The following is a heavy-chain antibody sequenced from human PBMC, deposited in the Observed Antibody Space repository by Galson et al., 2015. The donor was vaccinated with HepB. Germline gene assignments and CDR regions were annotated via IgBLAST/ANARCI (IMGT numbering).Heavy chain of an antibody. J-gene: IGHJ6*02. CDR3: ARDNGFGELLDNGMDV. Sequence: SLRLSCAASGFTFSSYWMSWVRQAPGKGLEWVVNIKQDGSEKYYVDSVKGRFTISRDNAKNSLYLQMNSLRAEDTAVYYCARDNGFGELLDNGMDVWGQGTTVTVSS. V-gene: IGHV3-7*03. D-gene: IGHD3-10*01. CDR1: GFTFSSYW. CDR2: IKQDGSEK.